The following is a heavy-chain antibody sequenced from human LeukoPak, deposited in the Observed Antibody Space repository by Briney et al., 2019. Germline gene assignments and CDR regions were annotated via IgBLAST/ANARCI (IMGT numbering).Heavy chain of an antibody. V-gene: IGHV3-23*01. J-gene: IGHJ4*02. CDR3: AKLFVPAATGAYFDY. D-gene: IGHD2-2*01. Sequence: GGSLRLSCAASGFIFSSYAMSWVRQAPGKGLEWVSAISGSGGSTYYADSVKGRFTISRDNSKNTLYLQMNSLRAEDTAVYYCAKLFVPAATGAYFDYWGQGTLVTVSS. CDR2: ISGSGGST. CDR1: GFIFSSYA.